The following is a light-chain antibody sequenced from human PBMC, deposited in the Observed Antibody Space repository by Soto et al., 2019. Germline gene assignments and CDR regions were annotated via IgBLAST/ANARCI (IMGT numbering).Light chain of an antibody. V-gene: IGLV2-14*03. CDR2: DVS. CDR1: SSDIGGYNY. CDR3: SSYTSASAFVL. Sequence: QSGLTQPASVSGSPGQSITISCTGTSSDIGGYNYVSWYQQHPGKAPKLGIYDVSHRPSGISNRFSGSKSANTASLTVSGLQAEDEADYYCSSYTSASAFVLFGGGTKLTVL. J-gene: IGLJ2*01.